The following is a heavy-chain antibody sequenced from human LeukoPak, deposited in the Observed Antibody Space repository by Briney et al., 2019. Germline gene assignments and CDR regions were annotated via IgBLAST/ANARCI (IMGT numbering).Heavy chain of an antibody. V-gene: IGHV3-9*03. CDR1: GFTFDDYA. D-gene: IGHD2-2*01. J-gene: IGHJ4*02. CDR2: ISWNSGSI. Sequence: GGSLRLSCAASGFTFDDYAMHWVRQAPGKGLEWVSGISWNSGSIGYADSVKGRFTISRDNAKNSLYLQMNSLRAEDMALYYCVKVLDRYCSSTSCSLFDYWGQGTLVTVSS. CDR3: VKVLDRYCSSTSCSLFDY.